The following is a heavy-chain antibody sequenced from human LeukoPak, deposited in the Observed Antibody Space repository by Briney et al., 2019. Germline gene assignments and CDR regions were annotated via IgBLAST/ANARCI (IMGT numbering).Heavy chain of an antibody. V-gene: IGHV4-61*02. CDR3: ARGRGSNYDFWSGYYTGVFDY. Sequence: SETLSLTCTVSGGSISSGSYYWSWIRQPAGKGPEWIGRIYTSGSTNYNPSLKSRVTISVDTSKNQFSLKLSSVTAADTAVYYCARGRGSNYDFWSGYYTGVFDYWGQGTLVTVSS. D-gene: IGHD3-3*01. J-gene: IGHJ4*02. CDR2: IYTSGST. CDR1: GGSISSGSYY.